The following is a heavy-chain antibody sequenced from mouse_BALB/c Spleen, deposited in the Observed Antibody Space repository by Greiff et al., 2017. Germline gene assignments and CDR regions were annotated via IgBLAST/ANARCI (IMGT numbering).Heavy chain of an antibody. CDR3: NVDSSGPDY. CDR2: IDPENGDT. V-gene: IGHV14-4*02. Sequence: EVQLVESGAELVRSGASVKLSCTASGFNIKDYYMHWVKQRPEQGLEWIGWIDPENGDTEYAPKFQGKATMTADTSSNTAYLQLSSLTSEDTAVYYCNVDSSGPDYWGQGTTLTVSS. D-gene: IGHD3-2*01. J-gene: IGHJ2*01. CDR1: GFNIKDYY.